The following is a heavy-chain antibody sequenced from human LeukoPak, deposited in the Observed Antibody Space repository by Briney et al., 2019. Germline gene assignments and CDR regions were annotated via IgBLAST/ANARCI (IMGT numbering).Heavy chain of an antibody. J-gene: IGHJ4*02. CDR2: IDHTGSA. Sequence: SETLSLTCAVYGETFSGFYWTWIRQSPGEGLQWVGEIDHTGSAKYNPSLKSRVSISADTSKNQFSLKMKSVTAADTAIYYCARAQETMPIDYWGQGTLVTVSS. CDR3: ARAQETMPIDY. D-gene: IGHD1/OR15-1a*01. CDR1: GETFSGFY. V-gene: IGHV4-34*01.